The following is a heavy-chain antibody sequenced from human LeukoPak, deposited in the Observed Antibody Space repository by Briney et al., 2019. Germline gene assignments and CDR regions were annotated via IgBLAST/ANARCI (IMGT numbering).Heavy chain of an antibody. V-gene: IGHV3-11*04. CDR3: ARDSGYQLLSGYYYYMDV. CDR1: GFTFSDYY. J-gene: IGHJ6*03. CDR2: ISSSGSTI. Sequence: GGSLRLSCAASGFTFSDYYMSWIRQAPGKGLEWLSYISSSGSTIYYADSVKGRFTISRDNAKNSMYLQMNSLRAEDTAVYYCARDSGYQLLSGYYYYMDVWGKGTTVTVSS. D-gene: IGHD2-2*01.